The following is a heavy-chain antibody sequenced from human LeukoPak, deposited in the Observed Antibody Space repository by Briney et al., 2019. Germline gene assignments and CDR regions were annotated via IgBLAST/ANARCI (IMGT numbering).Heavy chain of an antibody. CDR3: ARAADTAMAYYYYYMDV. CDR2: INPSGGST. Sequence: ASVKVSCKASGYTFTSYYMHWVRQAPGQGLEWMGIINPSGGSTSYAQKFQGRVTITADESTSTAYMELSSLRSEDTAVYYCARAADTAMAYYYYYMDVWGKGTTVTISS. D-gene: IGHD5-18*01. J-gene: IGHJ6*03. V-gene: IGHV1-46*01. CDR1: GYTFTSYY.